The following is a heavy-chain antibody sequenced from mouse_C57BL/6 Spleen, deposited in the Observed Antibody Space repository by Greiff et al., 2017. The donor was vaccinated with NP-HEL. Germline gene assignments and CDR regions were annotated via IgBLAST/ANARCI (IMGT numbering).Heavy chain of an antibody. CDR2: IYYSGTI. D-gene: IGHD3-3*01. Sequence: EVQLQESGPGLVKPSQTVFLTCTVTGISITTGNYRWSWIRQFPGNKLEWIGYIYYSGTITHNPSLTSRTTITRDTPQNQFYLEMNSLTAEDTATYYCARDPGRNYFDYWGQGTTLTVSS. J-gene: IGHJ2*01. V-gene: IGHV3-5*01. CDR3: ARDPGRNYFDY. CDR1: GISITTGNYR.